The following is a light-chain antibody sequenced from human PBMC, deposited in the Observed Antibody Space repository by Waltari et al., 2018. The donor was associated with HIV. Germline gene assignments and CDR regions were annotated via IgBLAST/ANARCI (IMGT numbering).Light chain of an antibody. J-gene: IGLJ2*01. CDR3: AAWDDSLNGPV. CDR1: SFNTGSNT. Sequence: QSVLTQPPSSSGTPGQRVTISCSGSSFNTGSNTVHWYQQLPGTAPKLLIYSNNQRPSGVPDRFSGSKSGTSASLAISGLQSEDEADYYCAAWDDSLNGPVFGGGTKLTVL. CDR2: SNN. V-gene: IGLV1-44*01.